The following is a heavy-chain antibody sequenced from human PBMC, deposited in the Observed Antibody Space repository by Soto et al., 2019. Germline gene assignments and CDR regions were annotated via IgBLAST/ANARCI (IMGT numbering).Heavy chain of an antibody. CDR3: AHRGEVATIISDAFDI. J-gene: IGHJ3*02. Sequence: QITLKESGPTLVKPTQTLTLTCTFSGISLSTDAVGVAWIRQPPGKALEWLALIYWDDDKRYSPSLKSRLTIIKDTSKNQVFLTMTNMDPVDTATYYCAHRGEVATIISDAFDIWGPGTSVTVSS. CDR2: IYWDDDK. D-gene: IGHD5-12*01. V-gene: IGHV2-5*02. CDR1: GISLSTDAVG.